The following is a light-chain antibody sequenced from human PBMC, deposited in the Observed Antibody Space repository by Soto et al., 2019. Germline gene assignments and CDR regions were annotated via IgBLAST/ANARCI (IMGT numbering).Light chain of an antibody. J-gene: IGKJ5*01. Sequence: MTQSPSTLSASVGDRVTIPCRASQSIRSLLAWYQQKPGKAPKVLIYDASSLGRGVPSRFSGSGSGTEFTLTICSLQTDDFAIYLSQQVQTYLPVGQGTRLEIK. CDR1: QSIRSL. CDR2: DAS. CDR3: QQVQTYLP. V-gene: IGKV1-5*01.